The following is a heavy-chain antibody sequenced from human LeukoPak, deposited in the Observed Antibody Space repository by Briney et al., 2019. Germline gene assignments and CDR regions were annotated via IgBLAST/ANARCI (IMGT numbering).Heavy chain of an antibody. D-gene: IGHD3-16*01. Sequence: GGSLRLSCVASGFTFSSYWIHWVRQAPGKGLVWVSRISGDGGSTDYADSVKGRFTISRDNAKSTLYLQMNSLRVEDTAVYYCVRGGVDYWGQGTLVTVSS. CDR2: ISGDGGST. CDR1: GFTFSSYW. J-gene: IGHJ4*02. CDR3: VRGGVDY. V-gene: IGHV3-74*01.